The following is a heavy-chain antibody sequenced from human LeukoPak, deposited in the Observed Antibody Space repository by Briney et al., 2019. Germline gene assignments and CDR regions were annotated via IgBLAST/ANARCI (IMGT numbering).Heavy chain of an antibody. CDR3: ARDPPAVAANTYG. J-gene: IGHJ4*02. V-gene: IGHV3-66*01. CDR2: IYGGGST. Sequence: GGSLRLSCAASGVTVGNNYMNWVRQAPGKGLEWVSLIYGGGSTHYADSVKGRFTISRDNSKNTLYLQMNSLRVDDTAAYYCARDPPAVAANTYGWGQGTLVTVSS. D-gene: IGHD6-6*01. CDR1: GVTVGNNY.